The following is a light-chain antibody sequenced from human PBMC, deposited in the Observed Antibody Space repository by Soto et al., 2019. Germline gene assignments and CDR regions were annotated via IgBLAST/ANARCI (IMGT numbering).Light chain of an antibody. J-gene: IGKJ1*01. Sequence: DIQMTQSPSSLSASVGDRVTLTCRASQSISSFLNWYQQKPGKAPKVLIYGASSLQTGVPSRFSGSGSGPDSTLTISSLQPEDSATYYCQQSHSAWTFGQGTKVEI. V-gene: IGKV1-39*01. CDR2: GAS. CDR1: QSISSF. CDR3: QQSHSAWT.